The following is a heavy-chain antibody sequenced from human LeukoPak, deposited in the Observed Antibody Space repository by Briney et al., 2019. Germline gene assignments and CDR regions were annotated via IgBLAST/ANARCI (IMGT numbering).Heavy chain of an antibody. CDR1: GGSISSYY. CDR2: IYYSGST. J-gene: IGHJ2*01. CDR3: ARVSSSWYQDWYFDL. D-gene: IGHD6-13*01. V-gene: IGHV4-59*12. Sequence: SETLSLTCTVSGGSISSYYWSWIRQPPGKGLEWIGYIYYSGSTNYKPSLKSRVTMSVDTSKNQFSLKLSSVTAADTAVYYCARVSSSWYQDWYFDLWGRGTLVTVSS.